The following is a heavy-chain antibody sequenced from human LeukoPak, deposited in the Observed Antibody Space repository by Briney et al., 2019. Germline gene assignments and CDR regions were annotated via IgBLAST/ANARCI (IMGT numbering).Heavy chain of an antibody. CDR3: AKDTAVQFLEPAF. V-gene: IGHV3-33*06. CDR1: GFTFNTFG. CDR2: IWFDGSVI. J-gene: IGHJ4*02. Sequence: GGSLRLSCAASGFTFNTFGMHWVRQAPGQGLEWVAAIWFDGSVIHYSDAVKGRFTISRDNSLNTLYLQMNSLRVEDTAIYYCAKDTAVQFLEPAFWGQGTLVTVSS. D-gene: IGHD3-3*01.